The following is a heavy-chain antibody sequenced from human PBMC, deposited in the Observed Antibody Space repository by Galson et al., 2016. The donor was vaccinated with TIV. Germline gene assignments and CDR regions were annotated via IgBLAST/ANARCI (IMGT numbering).Heavy chain of an antibody. J-gene: IGHJ6*02. Sequence: SLRLSCAASGLSVSINYMAWVRQAPGKGLEWVSLISAGGSTYYPDSVKGRFTISRDNSKNTLYLQMNSLRVEDAAVYYCARDRVVDATYYYYYYGMDVWGQGTAVTVSS. CDR2: ISAGGST. CDR3: ARDRVVDATYYYYYYGMDV. V-gene: IGHV3-66*02. CDR1: GLSVSINY. D-gene: IGHD2-15*01.